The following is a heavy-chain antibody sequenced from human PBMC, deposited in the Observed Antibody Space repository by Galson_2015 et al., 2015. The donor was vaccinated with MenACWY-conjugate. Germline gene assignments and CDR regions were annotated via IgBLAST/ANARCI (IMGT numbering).Heavy chain of an antibody. Sequence: TLSLTCSVSGDSIDSTLHYWGWIRQSPGKRLEWIGSIHHSGGAYYNPSLKSRVALSIDTSKNQFSLKLNSVTAADTAMYHCARYYYDSSAFSYRFDPWGQGTLVAVSS. CDR2: IHHSGGA. V-gene: IGHV4-39*01. CDR1: GDSIDSTLHY. CDR3: ARYYYDSSAFSYRFDP. J-gene: IGHJ5*02. D-gene: IGHD3-16*01.